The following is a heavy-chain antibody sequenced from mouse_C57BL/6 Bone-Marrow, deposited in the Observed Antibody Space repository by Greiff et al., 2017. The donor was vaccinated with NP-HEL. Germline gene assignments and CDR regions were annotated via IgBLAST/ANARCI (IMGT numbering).Heavy chain of an antibody. V-gene: IGHV1-64*01. D-gene: IGHD1-1*01. Sequence: QVQLQQPGAELVKPGASVKLSCKASGYTFTSYWMHWVKQRPGQGLEWIGMIHPNSGSTNYNEKFKSKATLTVDKSSSTAYMQLSSLTSEDSAVDYCARTGYGSHYAMDYWGQGTSGTVSS. CDR2: IHPNSGST. CDR3: ARTGYGSHYAMDY. CDR1: GYTFTSYW. J-gene: IGHJ4*01.